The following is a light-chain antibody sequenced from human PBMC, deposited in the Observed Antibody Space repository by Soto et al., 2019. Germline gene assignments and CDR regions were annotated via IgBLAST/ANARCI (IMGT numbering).Light chain of an antibody. CDR3: QQSYSSPRT. Sequence: DIQMTQSPSSLSASVADRVTITCRASQSIRRSLNWYQQKPGKAPKLLTYAASSLQSGVPSRFSGSGYGTDFTLTITSLQSEDFAIYYCQQSYSSPRTFGQGTKVDIK. CDR1: QSIRRS. J-gene: IGKJ1*01. V-gene: IGKV1-39*01. CDR2: AAS.